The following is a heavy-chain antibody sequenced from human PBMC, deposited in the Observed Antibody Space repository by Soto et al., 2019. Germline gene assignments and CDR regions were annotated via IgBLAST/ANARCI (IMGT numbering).Heavy chain of an antibody. J-gene: IGHJ6*03. V-gene: IGHV3-9*01. Sequence: PGGSLRLSCAASGFTFDDYAMHWVRQAPGKGLEWVSGISWNSGSIGYADSVKGRFTISRDNAKNSLYLQMNSLRAEDTALYYCAKDIAAAGRKYMDVWGKGTTVTVSS. CDR1: GFTFDDYA. CDR2: ISWNSGSI. CDR3: AKDIAAAGRKYMDV. D-gene: IGHD6-13*01.